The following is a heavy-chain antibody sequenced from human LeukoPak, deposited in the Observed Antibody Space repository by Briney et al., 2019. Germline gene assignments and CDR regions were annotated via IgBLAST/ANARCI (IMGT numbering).Heavy chain of an antibody. CDR1: GGSYSGYY. V-gene: IGHV4-34*01. CDR3: ARPPHY. J-gene: IGHJ4*02. CDR2: INHSGSA. Sequence: PSETLTLTCAVYGGSYSGYYWSWIRQPPGKGLEWIGEINHSGSANYNPSLKSRVTISVDTSKNQFSLKLSSVTAADTAVYYCARPPHYWGQGTLVTVSS.